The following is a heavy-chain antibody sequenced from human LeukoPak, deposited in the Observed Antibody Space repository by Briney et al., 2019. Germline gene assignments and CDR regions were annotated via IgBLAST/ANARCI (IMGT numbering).Heavy chain of an antibody. V-gene: IGHV3-23*01. D-gene: IGHD3-16*01. CDR1: GFTFSSYA. J-gene: IGHJ5*02. Sequence: GGSLRLSCAASGFTFSSYAMSWVRQAPGKGLEWVSAISGSGGSTYYADSVKGRFTISRDNSKNMLYLQMNSLRAEDTAVYYCARAQGGKNWFDPWGQGTLVTVSS. CDR2: ISGSGGST. CDR3: ARAQGGKNWFDP.